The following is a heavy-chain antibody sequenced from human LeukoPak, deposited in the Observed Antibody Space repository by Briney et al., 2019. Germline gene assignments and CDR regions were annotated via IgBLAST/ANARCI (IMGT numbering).Heavy chain of an antibody. D-gene: IGHD4-23*01. Sequence: PSETLSLTCAVYGESFSGYYWSWIRQPPGKGLEWIGEINHSGSTNYNPSVKSRVTISVDTSKNQFSLKLSSVTAADTAVYYCARGTLSVDYGGHLRERNNYYYMDVWGKGTTVNGSS. J-gene: IGHJ6*03. CDR1: GESFSGYY. V-gene: IGHV4-34*01. CDR2: INHSGST. CDR3: ARGTLSVDYGGHLRERNNYYYMDV.